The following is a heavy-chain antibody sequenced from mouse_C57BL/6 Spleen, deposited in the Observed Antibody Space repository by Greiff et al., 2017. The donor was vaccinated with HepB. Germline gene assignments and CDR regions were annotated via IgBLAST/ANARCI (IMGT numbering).Heavy chain of an antibody. Sequence: VQLQQSGPGLVQPSQSLSITCTVSGFSLTSYGVHWVRQSPGKGLEWLGVIWSGGSKDYNAAFISRLSISKDNSKSQVFFKMNSLQADDTAIYYCARDYGSSAFAYWGQGTLVTVSA. CDR2: IWSGGSK. CDR3: ARDYGSSAFAY. D-gene: IGHD1-1*01. V-gene: IGHV2-2*01. J-gene: IGHJ3*01. CDR1: GFSLTSYG.